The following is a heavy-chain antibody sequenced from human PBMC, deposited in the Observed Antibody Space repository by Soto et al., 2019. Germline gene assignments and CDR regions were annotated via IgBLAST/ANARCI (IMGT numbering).Heavy chain of an antibody. J-gene: IGHJ4*02. Sequence: ASVKVSCKVSGYTLTELSMHWVRQAPGNGREWMGGFDPEDGETIYAQKFQGRVTMTEDTSTDTAYMELSSLRSEDTAVYYCASQTRYYDSSGYYYVDFDYWGQGTLVTVSS. CDR3: ASQTRYYDSSGYYYVDFDY. CDR1: GYTLTELS. D-gene: IGHD3-22*01. V-gene: IGHV1-24*01. CDR2: FDPEDGET.